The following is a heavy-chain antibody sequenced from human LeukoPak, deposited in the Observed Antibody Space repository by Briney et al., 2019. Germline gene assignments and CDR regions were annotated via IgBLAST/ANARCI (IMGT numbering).Heavy chain of an antibody. V-gene: IGHV1-18*01. CDR1: GYTFTSHG. J-gene: IGHJ4*02. Sequence: ASVKVSCKTAGYTFTSHGISWVRQAPGQGLEWMGWISAYSGDTKYAQKFQGRVTMTTETSTSTAYMELRRLMFDDTAVYYCARDKQDAFDNWGQGTLVTVSS. CDR2: ISAYSGDT. CDR3: ARDKQDAFDN.